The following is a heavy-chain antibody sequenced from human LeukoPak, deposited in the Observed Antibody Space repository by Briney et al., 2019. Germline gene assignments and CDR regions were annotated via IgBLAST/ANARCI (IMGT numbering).Heavy chain of an antibody. CDR1: GRSISSSSYY. CDR2: IYYSEST. Sequence: SETLSLTCTVSGRSISSSSYYWGWIRQPPGKGLEWIGSIYYSESTYYNPSLKSRVTISVATAKTPFSLKLSSVPAADTAVYYCARGRTYYDILTGYYHLYYFDYWGQGTLVTVSS. D-gene: IGHD3-9*01. J-gene: IGHJ4*02. CDR3: ARGRTYYDILTGYYHLYYFDY. V-gene: IGHV4-39*07.